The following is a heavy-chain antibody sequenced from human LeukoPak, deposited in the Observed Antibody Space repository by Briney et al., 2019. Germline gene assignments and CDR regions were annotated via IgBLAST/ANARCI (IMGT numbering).Heavy chain of an antibody. D-gene: IGHD1-7*01. CDR2: INWNGGST. V-gene: IGHV3-20*04. CDR3: ARDDSSITGTKRH. Sequence: GGSLRLSCAASGFTYDDYGMSWVRQAPGKGLEWVSGINWNGGSTGYADSVKGRFTISRDNAKNSLYLQMNSPRAEDTALYYCARDDSSITGTKRHWGQGTLVTVSS. CDR1: GFTYDDYG. J-gene: IGHJ4*02.